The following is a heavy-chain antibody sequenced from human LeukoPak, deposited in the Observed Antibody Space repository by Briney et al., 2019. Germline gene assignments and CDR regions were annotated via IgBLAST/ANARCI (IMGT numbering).Heavy chain of an antibody. CDR1: GYTLTELS. CDR3: ATGRVLGDGIPYYYYHYMDV. CDR2: FDPEDGET. J-gene: IGHJ6*03. D-gene: IGHD3-3*01. V-gene: IGHV1-24*01. Sequence: GASVKVSCKVSGYTLTELSMHWVRQAPGKGLGWMGGFDPEDGETIYAQKFQGRVTMTEDTSTDTAYMELSSLRSEDTAVYYCATGRVLGDGIPYYYYHYMDVWGKGTTVTVSS.